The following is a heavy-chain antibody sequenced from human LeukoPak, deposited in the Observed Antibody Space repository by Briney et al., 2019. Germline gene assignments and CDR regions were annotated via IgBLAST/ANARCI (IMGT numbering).Heavy chain of an antibody. V-gene: IGHV1-18*01. CDR3: ARSDLGTITAGSFNY. D-gene: IGHD5-24*01. Sequence: WASVKVSCKASGYTFTNYGITWVRQAPGQGLEWMGWISGYQGSTKYAQNFQGRVTMTIDTSTSTAYMDLRSLRSDDTAIYFCARSDLGTITAGSFNYWGQGTLVAVSS. CDR1: GYTFTNYG. J-gene: IGHJ4*02. CDR2: ISGYQGST.